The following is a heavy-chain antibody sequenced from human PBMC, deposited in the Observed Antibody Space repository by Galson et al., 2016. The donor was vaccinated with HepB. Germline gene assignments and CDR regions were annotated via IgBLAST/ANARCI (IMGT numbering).Heavy chain of an antibody. CDR1: GESLSGYF. CDR3: ARDGFPGFGSFFDY. D-gene: IGHD3-10*01. V-gene: IGHV4-34*01. CDR2: VNHRGTT. Sequence: ETLSLTCTVSGESLSGYFWSWIRQPPGKGLEWIGEVNHRGTTNYDPSLESRVTISADTSKNQFSLNLSSVTAADTAVHFCARDGFPGFGSFFDYWGHGALVTVSS. J-gene: IGHJ4*01.